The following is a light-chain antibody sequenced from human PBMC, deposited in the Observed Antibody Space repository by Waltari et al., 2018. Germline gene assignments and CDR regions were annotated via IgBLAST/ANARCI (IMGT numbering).Light chain of an antibody. Sequence: SYELTQPPSLSVAPGMTALITCGGDNIGSKSVHWHQRKPSQAPVLVISYDKDRPSGIHERFSGSNSGNTATLTISRVEAGDEGDYYCQVWDANNEPGVFGTGTEVTVL. V-gene: IGLV3-21*04. J-gene: IGLJ1*01. CDR1: NIGSKS. CDR3: QVWDANNEPGV. CDR2: YDK.